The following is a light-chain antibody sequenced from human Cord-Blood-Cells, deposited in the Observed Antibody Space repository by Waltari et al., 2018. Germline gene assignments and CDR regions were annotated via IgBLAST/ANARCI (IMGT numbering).Light chain of an antibody. CDR3: SSYTSSSTYV. CDR2: DVS. V-gene: IGLV2-14*01. CDR1: SSDVGGYNY. Sequence: QSALTQPASVSGSPGQSITISCTGTSSDVGGYNYVSWYPQHPGQAPKLMIYDVSNRPSGFSNRFSGSKSGNTASLTISGLQAEDEADYYCSSYTSSSTYVFGTGTKVTVL. J-gene: IGLJ1*01.